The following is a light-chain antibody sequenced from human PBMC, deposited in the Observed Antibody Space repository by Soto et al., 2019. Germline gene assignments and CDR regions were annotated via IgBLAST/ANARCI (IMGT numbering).Light chain of an antibody. CDR3: QSSDSSLSAL. V-gene: IGLV1-40*01. CDR2: GNS. CDR1: SSNIGAGYD. Sequence: QSVLTQPPSVSGAPGQRVTISCTGSSSNIGAGYDVHWYQQLPGTAPKLLIYGNSNGPDGVPDRFSGSKSGTSASLAITGLQAEDEADYYCQSSDSSLSALFGGGTKVTVL. J-gene: IGLJ2*01.